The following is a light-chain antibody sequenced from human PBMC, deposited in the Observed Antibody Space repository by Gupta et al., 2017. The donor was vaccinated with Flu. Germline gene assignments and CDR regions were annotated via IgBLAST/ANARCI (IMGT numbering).Light chain of an antibody. J-gene: IGKJ2*01. Sequence: EIVLTQSPGTLPLSPGDRATLLCRASQTITSNYLACYQQRPGQAPRLLISNASDRATGAPDRCRGSASGTEFTLTNTRVETEEFAMYYCQQYGVSPGYTFGQGTRLE. CDR3: QQYGVSPGYT. CDR2: NAS. CDR1: QTITSNY. V-gene: IGKV3-20*01.